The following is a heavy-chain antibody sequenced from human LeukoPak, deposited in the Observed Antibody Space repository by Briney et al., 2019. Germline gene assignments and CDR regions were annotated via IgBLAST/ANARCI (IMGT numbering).Heavy chain of an antibody. V-gene: IGHV3-21*01. CDR2: ISSSSSYI. CDR3: ARVRAVAGYDN. J-gene: IGHJ4*02. CDR1: GFTFSSYS. D-gene: IGHD6-19*01. Sequence: GGSLRLSCAASGFTFSSYSMNWVRQAPGKGLEWVSSISSSSSYIYYADSVKGRFTISRDNAKNSLYLQMNSLRAEDTAVYYCARVRAVAGYDNWGQGTLVTVSS.